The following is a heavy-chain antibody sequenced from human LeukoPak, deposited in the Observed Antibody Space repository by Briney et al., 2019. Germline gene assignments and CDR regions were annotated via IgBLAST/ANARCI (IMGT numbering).Heavy chain of an antibody. Sequence: GGSLRLSCAASGFTFSDYAMHWVRQAPGKGLEFVSVIGPIGVYTYYANSVKDRFTISRDNSKSTVSLQMGSLRDEDMAVYYCARSPPGRTNWNYYDYWGREPWSPSRQ. V-gene: IGHV3-64*01. D-gene: IGHD1-1*01. CDR3: ARSPPGRTNWNYYDY. J-gene: IGHJ4*02. CDR1: GFTFSDYA. CDR2: IGPIGVYT.